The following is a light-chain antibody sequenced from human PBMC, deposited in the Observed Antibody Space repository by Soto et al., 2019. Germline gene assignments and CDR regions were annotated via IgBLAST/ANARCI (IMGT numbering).Light chain of an antibody. CDR2: EVI. V-gene: IGLV2-8*01. CDR3: TSYAGSNNVV. J-gene: IGLJ2*01. CDR1: SSDVGGYYY. Sequence: QSALTQPPSASGSPGQSVTISCTGTSSDVGGYYYVSWYQHHPGKAPKLIIYEVIKRPSGVPDRFPGSKSDNTASLTVSGLRAEDEAHYYCTSYAGSNNVVFGGGTKLTVL.